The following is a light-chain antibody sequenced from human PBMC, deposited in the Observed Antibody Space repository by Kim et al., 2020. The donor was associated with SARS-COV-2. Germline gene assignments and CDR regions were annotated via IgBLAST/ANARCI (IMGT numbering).Light chain of an antibody. V-gene: IGKV3-20*01. CDR1: QSVSSSY. J-gene: IGKJ2*01. Sequence: VLTQSPGTLSLSPGERATLSGRASQSVSSSYLAWYQQKPGQAPRLLIYGASSRATGIPDRFSGSGSGTDFTLTISRLEPEDFAVYYCQQYGSSPGTFGQGTKLEI. CDR2: GAS. CDR3: QQYGSSPGT.